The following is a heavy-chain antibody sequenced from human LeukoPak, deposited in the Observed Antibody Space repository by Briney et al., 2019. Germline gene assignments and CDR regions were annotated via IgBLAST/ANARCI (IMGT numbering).Heavy chain of an antibody. Sequence: GTSLRLSCAASGFSFSTYGMHWVRQAPGKGLEWVAAAQGDGRLQYYADSVKGRFTISKDISKSTLYVQMNSLRAEDTAVYYCATGGGFYYGHWGQGTLVTVSS. J-gene: IGHJ4*02. D-gene: IGHD3-22*01. V-gene: IGHV3-33*01. CDR3: ATGGGFYYGH. CDR1: GFSFSTYG. CDR2: AQGDGRLQ.